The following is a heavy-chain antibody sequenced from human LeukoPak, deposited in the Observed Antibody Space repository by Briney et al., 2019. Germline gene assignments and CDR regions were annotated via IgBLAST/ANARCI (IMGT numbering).Heavy chain of an antibody. J-gene: IGHJ4*02. CDR2: ISCYGSNK. D-gene: IGHD6-19*01. CDR1: GFSFSSYG. V-gene: IGHV3-30*18. Sequence: GGSLRLSCAASGFSFSSYGMHWVRQAPGKGLEWVALISCYGSNKYYADSVKGRFTISRDNSKNTLYLQMNSLRAEDTAVYYCAKEITRPNRAVAGLNYWGQGTLVTVSS. CDR3: AKEITRPNRAVAGLNY.